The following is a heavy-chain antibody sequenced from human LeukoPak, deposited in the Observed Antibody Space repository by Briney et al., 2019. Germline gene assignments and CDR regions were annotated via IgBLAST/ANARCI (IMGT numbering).Heavy chain of an antibody. CDR3: ARSGGLYTSTWYFHR. Sequence: SETLSLTCTVSGGSISSYYWSWIRQPPGKGLEWIGYIDYSGSTIHNPSLKSRVTISVNTSKNQFSLRLTSVTAADTAVYYCARSGGLYTSTWYFHRWGQGTLVTVSS. D-gene: IGHD6-13*01. J-gene: IGHJ1*01. CDR2: IDYSGST. CDR1: GGSISSYY. V-gene: IGHV4-59*01.